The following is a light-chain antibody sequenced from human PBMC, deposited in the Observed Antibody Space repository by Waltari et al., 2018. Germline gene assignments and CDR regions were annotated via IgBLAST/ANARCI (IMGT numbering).Light chain of an antibody. CDR1: QDIGNF. J-gene: IGKJ3*01. CDR2: AAS. Sequence: IDMTQSPSSLSASVGARITVTCRASQDIGNFLAWYQQTPGKRPKLLIYAASTLQAVVPSRFSGSGSGTDFTLTVSNLQPEDVATYYCQKYNTYPYTFGPGTKVDI. CDR3: QKYNTYPYT. V-gene: IGKV1-27*01.